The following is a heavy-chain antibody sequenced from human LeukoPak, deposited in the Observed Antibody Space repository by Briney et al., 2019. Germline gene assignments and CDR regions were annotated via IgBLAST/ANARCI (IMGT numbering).Heavy chain of an antibody. J-gene: IGHJ4*02. D-gene: IGHD3-22*01. CDR3: VSGDTGSGYYY. CDR1: GFTFSSHA. Sequence: GGSLRLSCGASGFTFSSHAMSWVRQTPERGLEWVSAITGGGDSAYYPDSVKGRFTITRDNSKNTLYLQMNNLGAEDTALYYCVSGDTGSGYYYWGQGTLVTVSS. CDR2: ITGGGDSA. V-gene: IGHV3-23*01.